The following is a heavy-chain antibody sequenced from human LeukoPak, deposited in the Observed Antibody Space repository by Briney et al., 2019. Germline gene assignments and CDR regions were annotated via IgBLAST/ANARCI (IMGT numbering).Heavy chain of an antibody. Sequence: PGRFLRLSCAASGFTFDDYAMHWVRQAPGKGLEWVSGISWNSGSIGYADSVKGRFTISRDNAKNSLYLQMYSLRAEDTALYYCAKDYGGYYYYYGMDVWGQGTTVTVSS. D-gene: IGHD4-17*01. CDR1: GFTFDDYA. V-gene: IGHV3-9*01. CDR3: AKDYGGYYYYYGMDV. CDR2: ISWNSGSI. J-gene: IGHJ6*02.